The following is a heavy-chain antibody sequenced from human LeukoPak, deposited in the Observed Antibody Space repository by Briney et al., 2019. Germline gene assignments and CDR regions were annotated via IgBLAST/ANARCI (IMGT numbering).Heavy chain of an antibody. J-gene: IGHJ3*02. CDR1: GYTFTHFD. V-gene: IGHV1-2*02. D-gene: IGHD3-22*01. CDR2: INPNNGGT. Sequence: GASVKVSCKASGYTFTHFDISWVRQAPGQGLEWMGWINPNNGGTKYTQNFQGRVTMTRDTSINTAYLEMSRLTSDDTAVYYCARDLDYNDNSDYDSFDIWGQGTLVTVSS. CDR3: ARDLDYNDNSDYDSFDI.